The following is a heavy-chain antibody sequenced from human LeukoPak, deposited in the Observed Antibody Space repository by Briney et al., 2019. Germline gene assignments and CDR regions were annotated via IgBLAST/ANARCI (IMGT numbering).Heavy chain of an antibody. CDR2: INSGGST. J-gene: IGHJ4*02. V-gene: IGHV3-53*01. Sequence: GGSLRLSCAASGFTVSSDFMSWVRQAPGKGLEWVALINSGGSTYYADSVKGRFTISRDNSKNTLNFQMNNLRAEDTAVYYCAAFRGDDWGQGTLVSVSS. D-gene: IGHD3-3*02. CDR1: GFTVSSDF. CDR3: AAFRGDD.